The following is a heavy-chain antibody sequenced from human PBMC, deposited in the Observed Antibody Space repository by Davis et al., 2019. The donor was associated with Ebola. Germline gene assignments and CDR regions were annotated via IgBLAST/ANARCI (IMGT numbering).Heavy chain of an antibody. CDR2: IYYSGST. CDR1: GGSFSGYY. V-gene: IGHV4-59*08. CDR3: ARLLLGAGYYMDV. D-gene: IGHD1-26*01. J-gene: IGHJ6*03. Sequence: SETLSLTCAVYGGSFSGYYWSWIRQPPGKGLEWIGHIYYSGSTNYNPSLKSRLTISVDTSRNQFSLKLSSVTAADTAVYYCARLLLGAGYYMDVWGKGTTVTVSS.